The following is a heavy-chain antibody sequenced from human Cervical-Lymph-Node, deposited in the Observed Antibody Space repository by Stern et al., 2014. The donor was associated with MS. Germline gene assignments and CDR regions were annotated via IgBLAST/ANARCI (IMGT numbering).Heavy chain of an antibody. V-gene: IGHV4-61*01. D-gene: IGHD6-13*01. Sequence: VQLVESGPGLVKPSETLSLTCTVSGGSVGSGSYYWSWIRQPPGKGLEWIGYINYSGSTNYNPSLKSRVTLSVDTSKNQFSLKLSSVTAADTAVYYCAREGDIAAALFDYWGQGALVTVSS. CDR2: INYSGST. CDR3: AREGDIAAALFDY. CDR1: GGSVGSGSYY. J-gene: IGHJ4*02.